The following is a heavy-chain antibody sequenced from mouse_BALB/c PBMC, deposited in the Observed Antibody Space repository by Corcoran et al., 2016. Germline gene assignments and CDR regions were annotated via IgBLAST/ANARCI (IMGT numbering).Heavy chain of an antibody. CDR1: GFSLSTSGMG. CDR3: ARNTDAWFAY. J-gene: IGHJ3*01. Sequence: QVTLKESGPGILQPSQTLSLACSFSGFSLSTSGMGVSWIRQPSGKGLEWLAHIYCDDDKRYNPSLKSRLTISKDTSRNQVFLKITSVDTADTATYYLARNTDAWFAYWGQGTLVTVSA. CDR2: IYCDDDK. V-gene: IGHV8-12*01.